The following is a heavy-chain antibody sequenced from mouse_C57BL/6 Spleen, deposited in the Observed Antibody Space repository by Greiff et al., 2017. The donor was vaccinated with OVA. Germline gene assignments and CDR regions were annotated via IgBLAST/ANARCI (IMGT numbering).Heavy chain of an antibody. D-gene: IGHD2-4*01. Sequence: EVQLVESGGGLVQPGGSLKLSCAASGFTFSDYYMYWVRQTPEKRLEWVAYISNGGGSTYYPDTVKGRFTISRDNAKNTLYLQMSRLKSEDTAMYYCARQGPPYDYLAWFAYWGQGTLVTVSA. J-gene: IGHJ3*01. CDR1: GFTFSDYY. CDR2: ISNGGGST. V-gene: IGHV5-12*01. CDR3: ARQGPPYDYLAWFAY.